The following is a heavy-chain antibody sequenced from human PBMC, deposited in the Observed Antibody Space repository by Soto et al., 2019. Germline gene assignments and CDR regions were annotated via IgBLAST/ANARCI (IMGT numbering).Heavy chain of an antibody. Sequence: ASVKVSCKASGYTFTSYDITWVRQATGQGLEWMGWINPNSGNTGYAQKFQGRVTMTRNTSISTAYMELSSLRSEDTAVYYCARGLSIAARPTGYWGQGTLVTVSS. CDR3: ARGLSIAARPTGY. CDR2: INPNSGNT. CDR1: GYTFTSYD. J-gene: IGHJ4*02. D-gene: IGHD6-6*01. V-gene: IGHV1-8*01.